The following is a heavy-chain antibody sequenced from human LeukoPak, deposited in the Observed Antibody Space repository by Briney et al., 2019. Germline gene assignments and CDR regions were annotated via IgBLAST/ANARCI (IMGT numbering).Heavy chain of an antibody. D-gene: IGHD6-19*01. CDR1: DDSISNNRYF. V-gene: IGHV4-39*07. CDR3: ARGARYSRLNRQKYSSGSYFDY. J-gene: IGHJ4*02. CDR2: INYSGRT. Sequence: PSETLSLTCTISDDSISNNRYFWAWIRQPPGKGLEWIGSINYSGRTYYNPSLKSRLTMSVDTAKRQFSLKLISVTAADTALYYCARGARYSRLNRQKYSSGSYFDYWGQGTLVTVSS.